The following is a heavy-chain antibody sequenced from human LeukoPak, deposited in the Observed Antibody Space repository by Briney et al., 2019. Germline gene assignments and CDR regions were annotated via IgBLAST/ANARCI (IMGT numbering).Heavy chain of an antibody. CDR2: ISGSGGST. D-gene: IGHD1-26*01. CDR1: GFTFSSYG. V-gene: IGHV3-23*01. J-gene: IGHJ4*02. Sequence: GGSLRLSCAASGFTFSSYGMSWVRQAPGKGLEWVSAISGSGGSTYYADSVKGRFTISRDNSKNTLYLQMNSLRAEDTAVYYCAKNARWSTTGPLDYWGQGTLVTVSS. CDR3: AKNARWSTTGPLDY.